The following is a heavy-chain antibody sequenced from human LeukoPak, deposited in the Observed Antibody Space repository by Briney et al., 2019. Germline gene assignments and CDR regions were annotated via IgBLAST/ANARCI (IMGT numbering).Heavy chain of an antibody. D-gene: IGHD3-10*01. J-gene: IGHJ3*02. CDR3: ARKWFGELPYAFDI. CDR1: GFSFSSYG. CDR2: ISYDGDNK. V-gene: IGHV3-30*03. Sequence: GRSLRLSCAASGFSFSSYGMHWVRQAPGKGLEWVAVISYDGDNKYYADSVNGRFTISRDNSKNTLSLQMDSLRAEDTAVYYCARKWFGELPYAFDIWGQGTMVTVSS.